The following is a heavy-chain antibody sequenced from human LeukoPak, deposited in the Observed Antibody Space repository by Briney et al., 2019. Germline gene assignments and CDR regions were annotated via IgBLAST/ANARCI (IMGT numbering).Heavy chain of an antibody. CDR2: IYYSGST. J-gene: IGHJ6*03. V-gene: IGHV4-59*01. CDR1: GGSISSYY. D-gene: IGHD6-13*01. Sequence: LETLSLTCTVSGGSISSYYWSWIRQPPGKGLEWIGYIYYSGSTNYNPSLKSRVTISVDTSKNQFSLKLSSVTAADTAVYYCARTTEAHSWRTRYYDYYMDVWGKGTTVTVSS. CDR3: ARTTEAHSWRTRYYDYYMDV.